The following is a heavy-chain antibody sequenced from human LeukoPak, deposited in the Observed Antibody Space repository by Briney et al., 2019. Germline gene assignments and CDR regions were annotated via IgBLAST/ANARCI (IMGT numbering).Heavy chain of an antibody. J-gene: IGHJ4*02. V-gene: IGHV3-23*01. CDR1: GFTFSSYA. D-gene: IGHD3-16*02. CDR3: AGDNISSPNLDY. CDR2: ISGSGGST. Sequence: GGSLRLSCAASGFTFSSYAMSWVRQAPGKGLEWVSAISGSGGSTYYADSVKGRFTVSRDNSKNTMYLEMNSLRAEDTAVYYCAGDNISSPNLDYWGRGTLVTVSS.